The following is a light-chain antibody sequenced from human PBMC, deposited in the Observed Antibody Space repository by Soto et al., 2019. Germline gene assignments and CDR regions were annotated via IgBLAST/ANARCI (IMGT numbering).Light chain of an antibody. CDR1: QSVRSSY. Sequence: EIVLTQSPDTLSLSPGDSATLSCRASQSVRSSYLAWYQQTPGQTPRLLIYAASSRATGIPDRFSGSGSGTDFSLTISRLEAEDFAVYYCQQYDSSPRTFGQGTKVDI. V-gene: IGKV3-20*01. CDR3: QQYDSSPRT. J-gene: IGKJ1*01. CDR2: AAS.